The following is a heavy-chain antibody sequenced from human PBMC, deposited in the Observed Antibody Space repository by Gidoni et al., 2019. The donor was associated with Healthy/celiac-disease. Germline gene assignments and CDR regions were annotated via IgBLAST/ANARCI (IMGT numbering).Heavy chain of an antibody. CDR3: ARDAQYSSSWYA. J-gene: IGHJ5*02. CDR2: ISSSSSYI. Sequence: EVQLVESGGGLVKPGGSLSLSWAASGSTFSSYSMNWVRQAPGKGLEWVSSISSSSSYIYYADSVKGRFTISRDNAKNSLYLQMNSLRAEDTAVYYCARDAQYSSSWYAWGQGTLVTVSS. V-gene: IGHV3-21*01. D-gene: IGHD6-13*01. CDR1: GSTFSSYS.